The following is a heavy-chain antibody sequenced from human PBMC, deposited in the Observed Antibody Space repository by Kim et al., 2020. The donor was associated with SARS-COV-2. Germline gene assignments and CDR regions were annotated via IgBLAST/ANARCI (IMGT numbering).Heavy chain of an antibody. CDR2: ISGSGGST. D-gene: IGHD2-15*01. CDR3: AKTPGGGSARHASRYYYGMDV. J-gene: IGHJ6*02. CDR1: GFTFSSYA. V-gene: IGHV3-23*01. Sequence: GGSLRLSCAASGFTFSSYAMSWVRQAPGKGLEWVSAISGSGGSTYYADSVKGRFTISRDNSKNTLYLQMNSLRAEDTAVYYCAKTPGGGSARHASRYYYGMDVWGQGTTVTVSS.